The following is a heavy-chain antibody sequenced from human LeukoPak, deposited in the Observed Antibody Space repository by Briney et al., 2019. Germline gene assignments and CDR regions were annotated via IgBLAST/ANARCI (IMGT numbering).Heavy chain of an antibody. CDR1: GYSFSTYYW. Sequence: GESLKISCKGSGYSFSTYYWIGWVRQMPGKGLEWMGIIYPGDSDTRYSPSFQGQVTISADKSISTAYLQWSSLKASDTAMYYCARHVSGAAYFDYWGQGTLVTVS. D-gene: IGHD6-19*01. J-gene: IGHJ4*02. CDR2: IYPGDSDT. V-gene: IGHV5-51*01. CDR3: ARHVSGAAYFDY.